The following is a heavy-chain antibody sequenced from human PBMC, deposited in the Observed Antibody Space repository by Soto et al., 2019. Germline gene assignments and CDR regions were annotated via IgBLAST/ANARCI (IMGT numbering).Heavy chain of an antibody. D-gene: IGHD6-13*01. Sequence: SVKVSCKASGDTFSSYAISWVRQAPGQGLEWMGGISPNFGTANYAQKFQGRVTMTADESTSTAYMELSSLRSDDTAVYYCAREYSSSLEYYYGMDVWGQGTTVTVSS. V-gene: IGHV1-69*13. CDR2: ISPNFGTA. J-gene: IGHJ6*02. CDR3: AREYSSSLEYYYGMDV. CDR1: GDTFSSYA.